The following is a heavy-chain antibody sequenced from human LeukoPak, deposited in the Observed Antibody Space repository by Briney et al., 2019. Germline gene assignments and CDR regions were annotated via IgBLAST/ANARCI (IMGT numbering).Heavy chain of an antibody. CDR3: ARAGSYLTGDEFDY. J-gene: IGHJ4*02. D-gene: IGHD1-26*01. Sequence: PGGSLRLSCAASGFTFSSYSMNWVRQAPGKGLEWVSSISSSSYIYYADSVKGRFTISRDNAKNSLYLQMNSLRAEDTAVYYCARAGSYLTGDEFDYWGQGTLVTVSS. CDR1: GFTFSSYS. CDR2: ISSSSYI. V-gene: IGHV3-21*01.